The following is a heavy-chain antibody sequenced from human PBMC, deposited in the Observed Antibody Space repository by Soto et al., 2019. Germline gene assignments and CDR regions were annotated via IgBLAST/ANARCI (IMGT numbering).Heavy chain of an antibody. J-gene: IGHJ6*02. CDR3: SKKGQPPYYYYGLDV. CDR2: ISGYNGDT. CDR1: RYTFTRYG. V-gene: IGHV1-18*01. Sequence: QGHLVQSEAEVKKSGASVKVSCKASRYTFTRYGISWVRQAPGQGLEWMGWISGYNGDTNYAQKFQGRVSMTLDTSTGTAYMELRSLTSDDTAIYYCSKKGQPPYYYYGLDVWGQGTKVTVSS.